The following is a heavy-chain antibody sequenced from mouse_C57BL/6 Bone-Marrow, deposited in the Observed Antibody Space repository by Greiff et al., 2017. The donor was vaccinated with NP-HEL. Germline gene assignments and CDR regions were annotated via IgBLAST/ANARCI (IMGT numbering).Heavy chain of an antibody. CDR1: GYTFTSYW. CDR2: IYPGSGST. D-gene: IGHD1-1*01. V-gene: IGHV1-55*01. Sequence: QVQLKQPGAELVKPGASVKMSCKASGYTFTSYWITWVKQRPGQGLEWIGDIYPGSGSTNYNEKYKSKATLTVDTSSSTAYMQLSSLTSEDSAVYYCVPYYYGSSYFDYWGHGTTLTVSS. CDR3: VPYYYGSSYFDY. J-gene: IGHJ2*01.